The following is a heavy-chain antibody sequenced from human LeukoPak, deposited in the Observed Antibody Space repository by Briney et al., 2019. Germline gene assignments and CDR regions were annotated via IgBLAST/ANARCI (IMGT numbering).Heavy chain of an antibody. V-gene: IGHV3-21*01. CDR1: GFTFSSYS. Sequence: PGGSLRLSCAASGFTFSSYSMNWVRQAPGKGLEWVSSISSSSSYIYYADSVKGRFTISRDNAKNSLYLQMNSLSAEDTAVYYCARDRGPPSYYGMDVWGQGTTVTVSS. CDR3: ARDRGPPSYYGMDV. CDR2: ISSSSSYI. J-gene: IGHJ6*02.